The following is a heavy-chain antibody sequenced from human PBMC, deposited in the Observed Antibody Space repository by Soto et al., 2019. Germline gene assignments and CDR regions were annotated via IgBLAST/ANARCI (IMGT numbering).Heavy chain of an antibody. CDR3: ARDKYSSSPFDY. CDR2: IYYSGST. CDR1: GGSISSYY. V-gene: IGHV4-59*01. D-gene: IGHD6-6*01. J-gene: IGHJ4*02. Sequence: SETLSLTCTVSGGSISSYYWSWIRQPPGKGLEWIGYIYYSGSTNYNPPLKSRVTISVDTSKNQFSLKLSSVTAADTAVYYCARDKYSSSPFDYWGQGTLVTVSS.